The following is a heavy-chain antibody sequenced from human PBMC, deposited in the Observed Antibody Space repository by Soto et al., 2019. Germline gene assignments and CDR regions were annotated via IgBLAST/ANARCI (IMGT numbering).Heavy chain of an antibody. CDR3: ARDEGIAAAGTFYYYGMDV. V-gene: IGHV1-69*06. J-gene: IGHJ6*02. CDR1: GGTFSSYA. Sequence: SVKVSCKASGGTFSSYAISWVRQAPGQGLEWMGGIIPIFGTANYAQKFQGRVTITADKSTSTAYMELSSLRSEDTAVYYCARDEGIAAAGTFYYYGMDVWDQGTTVTAP. CDR2: IIPIFGTA. D-gene: IGHD6-13*01.